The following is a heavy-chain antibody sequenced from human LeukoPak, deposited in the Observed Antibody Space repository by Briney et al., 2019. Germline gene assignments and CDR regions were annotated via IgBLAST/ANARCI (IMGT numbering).Heavy chain of an antibody. V-gene: IGHV1-69*13. J-gene: IGHJ4*02. CDR2: IIPIFGTA. CDR1: GGTFSSYA. CDR3: AREPEYDDSGY. Sequence: SVKVSCKASGGTFSSYAISWVRQAPGQGLEWMGGIIPIFGTANYAQKFQVRVTITAGESTSTAYMELSSLRSEDTAVYYCAREPEYDDSGYWGQGTLVTVSS. D-gene: IGHD3-3*01.